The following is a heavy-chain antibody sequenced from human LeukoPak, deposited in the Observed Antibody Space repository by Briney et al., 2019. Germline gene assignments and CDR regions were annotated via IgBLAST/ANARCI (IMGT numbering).Heavy chain of an antibody. V-gene: IGHV1-24*01. CDR3: ATPLGPLGLIPYYFDY. D-gene: IGHD2-21*01. J-gene: IGHJ4*02. CDR1: GYTLTELA. Sequence: ASVKVSCXVSGYTLTELAMHWVRQAPGKGLGWIGGFDPEKGETIYTQQLQGRLTMTEDTSTDTAYMELSSLTSEDTAVYYCATPLGPLGLIPYYFDYWGQGTLVTVSS. CDR2: FDPEKGET.